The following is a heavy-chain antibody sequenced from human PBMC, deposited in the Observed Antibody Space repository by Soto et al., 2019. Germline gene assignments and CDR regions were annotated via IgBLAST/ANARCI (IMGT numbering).Heavy chain of an antibody. CDR1: GGSISSGGYS. J-gene: IGHJ5*02. V-gene: IGHV4-30-2*01. CDR3: ARSASMYSSSWYWFDP. Sequence: PSETLSLTCAVSGGSISSGGYSWSWIRQPPGKGLEWIGYIYHSGSTYYNPSLKSRVTISVDRSKNQFSLKLSSVTAADTAVYYCARSASMYSSSWYWFDPWGQGTLVTVSS. D-gene: IGHD6-13*01. CDR2: IYHSGST.